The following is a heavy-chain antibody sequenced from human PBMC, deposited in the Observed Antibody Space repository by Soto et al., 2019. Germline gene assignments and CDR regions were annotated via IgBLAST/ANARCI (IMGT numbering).Heavy chain of an antibody. CDR1: GYTFTSYG. CDR2: ISAYNGNT. CDR3: ASRRLAAAIPSPFDY. D-gene: IGHD6-13*01. V-gene: IGHV1-18*04. J-gene: IGHJ4*02. Sequence: QVRLVQSGAEVKKPGASVKVSCKASGYTFTSYGISWVRQAPGQGLEWMGWISAYNGNTNYAQKLQGRVTMTTDTSPSTAYMELRSLRSDDTAVYYCASRRLAAAIPSPFDYWGQGTLVTVSS.